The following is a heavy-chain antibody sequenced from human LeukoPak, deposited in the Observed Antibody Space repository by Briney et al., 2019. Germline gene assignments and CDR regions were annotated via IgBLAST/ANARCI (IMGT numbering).Heavy chain of an antibody. CDR3: AKKVGGVYALDI. Sequence: GGSLRLSCAASGFTFSSYGMHWVRQAPGKGLEWVAVISYDGNNKYYADSVKGRFTISRDNSKNTLYLQMNSLRAEDTAVYYCAKKVGGVYALDIWGQGTMVTVSS. CDR2: ISYDGNNK. V-gene: IGHV3-30*18. D-gene: IGHD3-16*01. CDR1: GFTFSSYG. J-gene: IGHJ3*02.